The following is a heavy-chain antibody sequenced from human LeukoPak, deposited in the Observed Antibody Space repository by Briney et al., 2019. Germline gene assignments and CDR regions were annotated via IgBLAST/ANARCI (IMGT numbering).Heavy chain of an antibody. J-gene: IGHJ5*02. CDR2: ISSSGIYI. Sequence: GGSLRLSCAASGFTFSDYYMSWIHQAPGKGLEWVSSISSSGIYIYYAASLKDRFTISRDNAKNSLFLQMNSLRAEDTAVYYCAGGQYYSDTSGYLRGWFDPWGQGTLVTVSS. CDR3: AGGQYYSDTSGYLRGWFDP. D-gene: IGHD3-22*01. CDR1: GFTFSDYY. V-gene: IGHV3-11*04.